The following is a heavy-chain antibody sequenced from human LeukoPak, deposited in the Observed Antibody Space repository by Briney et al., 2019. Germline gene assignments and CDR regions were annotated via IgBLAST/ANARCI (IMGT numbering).Heavy chain of an antibody. CDR1: GFTLSTYA. CDR3: ARGARKGDDYGGFFDY. CDR2: TSSSDAGT. V-gene: IGHV3-23*01. D-gene: IGHD4-23*01. J-gene: IGHJ4*02. Sequence: HTGGSLRLSCAASGFTLSTYAMSWVRQTPGKGLEWVAATSSSDAGTYHADSVKGRFTISRDNSKNTLYLQMNILRTEDTAVYYCARGARKGDDYGGFFDYWGQGTLVTVSS.